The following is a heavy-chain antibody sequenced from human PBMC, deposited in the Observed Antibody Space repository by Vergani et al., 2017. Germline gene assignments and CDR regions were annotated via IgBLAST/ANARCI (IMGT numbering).Heavy chain of an antibody. CDR1: GGTFSSYA. CDR3: ARDLPKYNALGDYYFYYYMDV. CDR2: IIPIFGTA. Sequence: QVQLVQSGAEVKKPGSSVKVSCKASGGTFSSYAISWVRQAPGQGLEWMGGIIPIFGTAHYAQKFQGTVTITADESTGTAYMELSSLRSDDTAVYYCARDLPKYNALGDYYFYYYMDVWGKGTTVTVSS. J-gene: IGHJ6*03. V-gene: IGHV1-69*01. D-gene: IGHD1-14*01.